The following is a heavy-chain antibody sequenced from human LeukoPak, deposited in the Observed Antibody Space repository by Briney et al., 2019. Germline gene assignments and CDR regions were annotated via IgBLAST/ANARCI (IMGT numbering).Heavy chain of an antibody. D-gene: IGHD3-10*01. J-gene: IGHJ5*02. CDR3: ARSYGAGTYHNWFDP. CDR1: GGTVSRYP. CDR2: IIPIFGTA. Sequence: GASVKVSCKASGGTVSRYPISWVRQAPGQGLEWMGGIIPIFGTANYAQKFQGRVAMSTDMSTSTVYMELSSLISEDTAVYYCARSYGAGTYHNWFDPWGQGTLVTVSS. V-gene: IGHV1-69*05.